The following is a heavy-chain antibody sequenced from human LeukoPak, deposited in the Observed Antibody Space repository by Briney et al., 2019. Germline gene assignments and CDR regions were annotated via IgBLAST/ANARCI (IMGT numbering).Heavy chain of an antibody. D-gene: IGHD2-8*02. Sequence: ASVKVSCKSSGFTFTNYYMHWVRQAPGQGLEWMGLINPTGSGTNYAQKFRGRVTMTRDTSTTTVYMELSSLRSEDTAVYYCAREESGGYFDYWGQGTPVTVSS. CDR1: GFTFTNYY. V-gene: IGHV1-46*01. J-gene: IGHJ4*02. CDR3: AREESGGYFDY. CDR2: INPTGSGT.